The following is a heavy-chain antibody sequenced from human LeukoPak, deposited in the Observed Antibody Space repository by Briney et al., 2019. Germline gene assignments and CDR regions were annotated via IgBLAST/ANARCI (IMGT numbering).Heavy chain of an antibody. D-gene: IGHD5-18*01. CDR2: IIPIFGTA. J-gene: IGHJ6*02. CDR1: GGTFSSYA. CDR3: ARSERGYSLHTYYYGMDV. V-gene: IGHV1-69*13. Sequence: SVKVSCKASGGTFSSYAISWVRQAPGQGLEWMGGIIPIFGTANYAQKFQGRVTITADESTSTAYMELSSLRSEDTGVYYCARSERGYSLHTYYYGMDVWGQGTTVTVSS.